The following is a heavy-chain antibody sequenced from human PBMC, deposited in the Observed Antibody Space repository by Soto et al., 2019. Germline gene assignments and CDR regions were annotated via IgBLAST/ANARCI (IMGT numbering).Heavy chain of an antibody. D-gene: IGHD3-10*01. CDR1: GVTFSSNA. V-gene: IGHV3-23*01. J-gene: IGHJ4*02. CDR2: IYGSGGTT. CDR3: AKQRAGFGSGSDTYYFDS. Sequence: EVQLLESGGRLVQPGGSLRLSCVASGVTFSSNAMSWVRQAPGKGLEGVSAIYGSGGTTFYADSVKGRFAISRDNSNNTLHLQMSSLRAEDTALYFCAKQRAGFGSGSDTYYFDSWGQGTLVTVSS.